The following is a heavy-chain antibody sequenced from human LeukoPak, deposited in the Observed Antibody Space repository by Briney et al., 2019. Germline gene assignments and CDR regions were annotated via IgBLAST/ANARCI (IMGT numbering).Heavy chain of an antibody. D-gene: IGHD1-1*01. CDR2: IYHSGST. CDR3: ARDPAPRSGEVDY. Sequence: KPSETLSLTCAVSGGSISSSNWWSWVRQPPGKGLEWIGEIYHSGSTNYNPSLKSRVTISVDKSKNQFSLKLSSVTAADTAVYYCARDPAPRSGEVDYWGQGTLVTVSS. V-gene: IGHV4-4*02. CDR1: GGSISSSNW. J-gene: IGHJ4*02.